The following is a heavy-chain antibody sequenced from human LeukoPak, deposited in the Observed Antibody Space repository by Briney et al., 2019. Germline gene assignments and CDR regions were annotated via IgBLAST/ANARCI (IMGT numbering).Heavy chain of an antibody. CDR3: ARHGEYYFDY. CDR2: IYTSGST. J-gene: IGHJ4*02. D-gene: IGHD3-10*01. Sequence: SETLSLTCTVSGGSISSYYWSWIRQPAGKGLEWIGRIYTSGSTNYNASLKSRVTISVDTSKNQLSLKLSTVTAADTALYYCARHGEYYFDYWGQGTLVTVSS. CDR1: GGSISSYY. V-gene: IGHV4-4*07.